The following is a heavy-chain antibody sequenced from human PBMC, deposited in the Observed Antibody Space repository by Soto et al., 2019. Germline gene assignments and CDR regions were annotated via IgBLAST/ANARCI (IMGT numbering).Heavy chain of an antibody. CDR3: ARDRDYYGSGSPNWFDP. D-gene: IGHD3-10*01. V-gene: IGHV1-69*06. CDR2: IIPIFGTA. J-gene: IGHJ5*02. Sequence: QVQLVQSGAEVKKPGSSVKVSCKASGGTFSSYAISWVRQAPGQGLEWMGGIIPIFGTANYAQKFQGRVTITADKSTSTAYMELSRLRSEDTAVYYCARDRDYYGSGSPNWFDPWGQGTLVTVSS. CDR1: GGTFSSYA.